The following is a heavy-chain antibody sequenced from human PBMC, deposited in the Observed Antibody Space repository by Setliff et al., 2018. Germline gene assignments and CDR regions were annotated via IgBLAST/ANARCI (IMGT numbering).Heavy chain of an antibody. J-gene: IGHJ6*01. CDR2: ISPDGTIT. D-gene: IGHD2-21*01. Sequence: GGSLRLSCGASGFTFRKYWMYWVRQVPGKGLVWVSCISPDGTITNYADSVKGRFTISRDNAKNTLYLQMNSLRGEDTAVYYCAKDSLEVVIALHGMDVWGQGTTVTVSS. V-gene: IGHV3-74*01. CDR3: AKDSLEVVIALHGMDV. CDR1: GFTFRKYW.